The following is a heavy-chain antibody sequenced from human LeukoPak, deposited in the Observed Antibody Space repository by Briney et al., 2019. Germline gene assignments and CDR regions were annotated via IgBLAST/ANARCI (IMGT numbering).Heavy chain of an antibody. V-gene: IGHV4-39*01. CDR2: IYYSGST. J-gene: IGHJ4*02. CDR3: ARQGGEIITIDY. D-gene: IGHD1-1*01. Sequence: SQTLSLTCTVSGGSISSSSYYWGWIRQPPGKGLEWIGSIYYSGSTYYNPSLKSRVTISVDTSKNQFSLKLSSVTAADTAVYYCARQGGEIITIDYWGQGTLVTVSS. CDR1: GGSISSSSYY.